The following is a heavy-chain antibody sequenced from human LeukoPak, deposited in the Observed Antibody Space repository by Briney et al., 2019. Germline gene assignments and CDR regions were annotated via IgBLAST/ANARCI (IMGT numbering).Heavy chain of an antibody. Sequence: GGSLRLSCAASGFTFRSYAMHWVRQAPGKGLEWVAVISYDGSNKYYADSVKGRFTISRDNSKNTLYLQMNSLRAEDTAVYYCAKCKRDYYDSSGYFGFDYWGQGTLVTVSS. V-gene: IGHV3-30*04. CDR2: ISYDGSNK. D-gene: IGHD3-22*01. CDR1: GFTFRSYA. J-gene: IGHJ4*02. CDR3: AKCKRDYYDSSGYFGFDY.